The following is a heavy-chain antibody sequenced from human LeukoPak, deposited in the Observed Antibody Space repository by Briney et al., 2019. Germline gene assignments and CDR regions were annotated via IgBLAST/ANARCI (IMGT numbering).Heavy chain of an antibody. V-gene: IGHV3-53*01. Sequence: GGSLRLSCVASGFTVSSNYMNWVRQAPGKGLEWVSLIYSGGSTYYADSVKGRFTISRDISKNTLYLQVNSLRAEDTAVYYCARDACSGGSCYQGVFDYWGQGTLVTVSS. CDR1: GFTVSSNY. D-gene: IGHD2-15*01. J-gene: IGHJ4*02. CDR2: IYSGGST. CDR3: ARDACSGGSCYQGVFDY.